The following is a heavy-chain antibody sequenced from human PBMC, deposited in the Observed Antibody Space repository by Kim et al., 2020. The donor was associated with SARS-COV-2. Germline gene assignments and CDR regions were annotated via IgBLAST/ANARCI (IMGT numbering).Heavy chain of an antibody. Sequence: SETLSLTCVVYGGSFSGYYWSWIRQPPGKGLEWIGEINHSGSTSYNPSLKSRFTISLDTSKNQFSLNLSSGTAADTAVYYCARARRGGCPDYYYYGLDVWGQGTTVTVSS. CDR1: GGSFSGYY. V-gene: IGHV4-34*01. J-gene: IGHJ6*02. D-gene: IGHD6-19*01. CDR3: ARARRGGCPDYYYYGLDV. CDR2: INHSGST.